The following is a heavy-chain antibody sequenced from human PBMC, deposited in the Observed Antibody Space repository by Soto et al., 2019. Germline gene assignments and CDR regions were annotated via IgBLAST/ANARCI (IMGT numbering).Heavy chain of an antibody. Sequence: QVQLVQSGAEVKKPGSSVKVSCKASGGTFSSYAISWVRQAPGQGLEWMGGIIPIFGTANYAQKFQGRVTITADESTSTAYMELSSLRSEDTAVYYCARQLRFLEWSPYPYYYGMDVWGQGTTVTVSS. J-gene: IGHJ6*02. CDR1: GGTFSSYA. V-gene: IGHV1-69*01. D-gene: IGHD3-3*01. CDR2: IIPIFGTA. CDR3: ARQLRFLEWSPYPYYYGMDV.